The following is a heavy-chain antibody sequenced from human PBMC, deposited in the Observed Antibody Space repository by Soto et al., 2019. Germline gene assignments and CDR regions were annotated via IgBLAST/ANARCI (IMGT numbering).Heavy chain of an antibody. D-gene: IGHD3-22*01. J-gene: IGHJ4*02. V-gene: IGHV1-18*01. Sequence: EASVKVSCKASGYTFTSYGISWVRQAPGQGLEWMGWISAYNGNTNYAQKLQGRVTMTTDTSTSTAYMELRSLRSDDTAVYYCAREYYYDSSGYHFDDWGQGTLVTVSS. CDR1: GYTFTSYG. CDR3: AREYYYDSSGYHFDD. CDR2: ISAYNGNT.